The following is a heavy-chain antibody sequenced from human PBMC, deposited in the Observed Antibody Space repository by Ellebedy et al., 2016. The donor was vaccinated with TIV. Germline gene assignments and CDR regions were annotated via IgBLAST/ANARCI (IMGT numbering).Heavy chain of an antibody. CDR3: ARDLSYGSGWYGYYYYYGMDV. Sequence: ASVKVSCKASGYTFTSYGISWVRQAPGQGLEWMGWISAYNGNTNYAQKLQGRVTMTTDTSTSTAYMELRSLRSDDTAVYYCARDLSYGSGWYGYYYYYGMDVWGQGTTVTVSS. V-gene: IGHV1-18*04. CDR2: ISAYNGNT. CDR1: GYTFTSYG. D-gene: IGHD6-19*01. J-gene: IGHJ6*02.